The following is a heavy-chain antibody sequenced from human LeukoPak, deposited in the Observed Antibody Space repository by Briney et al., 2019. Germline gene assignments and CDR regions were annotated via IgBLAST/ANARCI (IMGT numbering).Heavy chain of an antibody. D-gene: IGHD2-8*01. J-gene: IGHJ5*02. CDR3: TRDVIMGYQQGYFDP. V-gene: IGHV1-2*02. Sequence: ASVKVSCKASGYSFIDYYIHWVRQASGQGLECMGWMNPRTGDTRYEGKFQGRVAMTRETSITTAYMELSGLNSDDTAMYFCTRDVIMGYQQGYFDPWGQGTLVTVSS. CDR2: MNPRTGDT. CDR1: GYSFIDYY.